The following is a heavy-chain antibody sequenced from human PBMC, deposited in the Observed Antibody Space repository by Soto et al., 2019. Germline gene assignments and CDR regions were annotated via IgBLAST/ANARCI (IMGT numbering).Heavy chain of an antibody. CDR2: INAGNGNT. J-gene: IGHJ4*02. D-gene: IGHD6-13*01. V-gene: IGHV1-3*01. CDR3: ASGATGGSSSWYYFDY. Sequence: GASVKVSCKASGYTFTSYAMHWVRQAPGQRLEWMGWINAGNGNTKYSQKFQGRVTITRDTSASTAYMELSSLRSEDTAVYYCASGATGGSSSWYYFDYWGQGTLVTVSS. CDR1: GYTFTSYA.